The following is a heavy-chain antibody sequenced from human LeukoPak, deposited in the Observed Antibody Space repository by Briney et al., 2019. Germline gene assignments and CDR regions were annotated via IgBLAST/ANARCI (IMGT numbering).Heavy chain of an antibody. J-gene: IGHJ5*02. Sequence: SETLSLTCTVSGGSISSYYWSWIRQPAGKGLEWIGRIYTSGSTNYNPSLKSRVTMSVDTSKNQFSLKLSSVTAADTAVYYCARRGERYSSSWYPNNWFDPWGQGTLVTVSS. CDR2: IYTSGST. D-gene: IGHD6-13*01. CDR1: GGSISSYY. CDR3: ARRGERYSSSWYPNNWFDP. V-gene: IGHV4-4*07.